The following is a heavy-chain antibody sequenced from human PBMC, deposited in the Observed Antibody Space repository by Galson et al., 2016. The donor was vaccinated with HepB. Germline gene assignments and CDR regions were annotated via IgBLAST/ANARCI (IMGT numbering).Heavy chain of an antibody. J-gene: IGHJ3*02. CDR3: AKEIVEWHGAFDI. CDR2: VTKTGITT. Sequence: SLRLSCAASGFTFTNYGMSWVRQAPGKGLEWVTAVTKTGITTHYADSVRGRFIISRDNSKNTLYLQINSLRAEDTAVYYCAKEIVEWHGAFDIWGQGALVSVSS. D-gene: IGHD3-3*01. V-gene: IGHV3-23*01. CDR1: GFTFTNYG.